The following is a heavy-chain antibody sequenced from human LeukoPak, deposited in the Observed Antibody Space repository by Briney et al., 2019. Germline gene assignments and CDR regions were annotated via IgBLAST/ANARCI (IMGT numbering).Heavy chain of an antibody. J-gene: IGHJ4*02. CDR1: GGSFSGYY. CDR2: INHSGST. V-gene: IGHV4-34*01. D-gene: IGHD3-10*01. CDR3: ARGPYYFGSGTDYNRFSVVY. Sequence: SETLSLTCAVYGGSFSGYYWTWIRQPPGKGLERIGEINHSGSTNYNPSLKSRVTISIDTSKSQFSLKLSSVTAADTAVYYCARGPYYFGSGTDYNRFSVVYWGQGILVTVSS.